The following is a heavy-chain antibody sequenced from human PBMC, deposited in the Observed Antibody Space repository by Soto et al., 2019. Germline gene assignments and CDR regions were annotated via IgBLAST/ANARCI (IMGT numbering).Heavy chain of an antibody. D-gene: IGHD6-13*01. V-gene: IGHV1-18*01. CDR3: ARDIGDSSSWYGYYYYYGMDV. CDR1: GYTFTSYG. CDR2: ISAYNGNT. J-gene: IGHJ6*02. Sequence: ASVKVSCKASGYTFTSYGISWVRQAPGQGLEWMGWISAYNGNTNYAQKLQGRVTMTTDTSTNTAYMELRSLRSDDTAVYYCARDIGDSSSWYGYYYYYGMDVWGQGTTVTVSS.